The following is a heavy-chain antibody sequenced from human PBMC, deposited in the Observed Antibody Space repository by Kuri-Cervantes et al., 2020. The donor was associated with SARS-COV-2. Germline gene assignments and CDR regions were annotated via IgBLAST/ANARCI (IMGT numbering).Heavy chain of an antibody. CDR1: GFTFNDDW. CDR2: MRGDGGEQ. CDR3: ARVVRSGSSSQVLYGLSYFHHMDV. V-gene: IGHV3-7*01. D-gene: IGHD3-16*02. J-gene: IGHJ6*03. Sequence: GGSLRLSCVGSGFTFNDDWMSWVRQAPGKGLEWVAIMRGDGGEQYYADSVRGRFSISRDNSKNSVYVEMNSLRAEDTAVYYCARVVRSGSSSQVLYGLSYFHHMDVWGNGTTVTVSS.